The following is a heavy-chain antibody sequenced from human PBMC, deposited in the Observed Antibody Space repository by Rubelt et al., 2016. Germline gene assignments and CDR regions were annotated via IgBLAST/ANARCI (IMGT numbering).Heavy chain of an antibody. V-gene: IGHV3-30*18. CDR1: GFTFSSYG. CDR3: AKDILEGPGSLDDH. D-gene: IGHD1-26*01. J-gene: IGHJ4*02. Sequence: VQLVESGGGVVQPGRSLRLSCAASGFTFSSYGMHWVRQAPGKGLEWVAIVSYDGTNEHYADSVRGRFTISRDNSKNTLYLQMNSLRAEDTAVYYCAKDILEGPGSLDDHWGQGTLVTVSS. CDR2: VSYDGTNE.